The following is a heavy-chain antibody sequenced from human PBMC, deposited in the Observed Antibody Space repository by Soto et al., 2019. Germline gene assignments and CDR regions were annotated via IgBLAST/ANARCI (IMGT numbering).Heavy chain of an antibody. D-gene: IGHD6-19*01. CDR2: VSYDGSLK. Sequence: PGGSLRLSCAASGFSFSRYGMRWVRQAPVKGLEWVAVVSYDGSLKYYADSVKGRFTVSRDNSKNTLYLQMNSLRAEDTAVYYCAREQWLDYYYYYGMDVWGQGTTVTVSS. V-gene: IGHV3-30*03. J-gene: IGHJ6*02. CDR1: GFSFSRYG. CDR3: AREQWLDYYYYYGMDV.